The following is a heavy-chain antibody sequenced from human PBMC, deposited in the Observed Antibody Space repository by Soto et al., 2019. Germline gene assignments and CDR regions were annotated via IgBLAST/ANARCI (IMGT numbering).Heavy chain of an antibody. D-gene: IGHD6-19*01. Sequence: SETLSLTCTVSGGSISSGCYYWSWIRQHPGKGLEWIGYIYYSGSTYYNPSLKSRVTISVDTSKSQFSLKLSSVTAADTAVYYCARYHSSGWYAFDYWGQGTLVTVSS. CDR2: IYYSGST. CDR1: GGSISSGCYY. CDR3: ARYHSSGWYAFDY. J-gene: IGHJ4*02. V-gene: IGHV4-31*03.